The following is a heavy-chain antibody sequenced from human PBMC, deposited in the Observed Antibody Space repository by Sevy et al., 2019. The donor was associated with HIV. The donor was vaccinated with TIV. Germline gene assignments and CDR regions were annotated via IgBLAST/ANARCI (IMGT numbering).Heavy chain of an antibody. D-gene: IGHD3-10*01. CDR2: INHSGST. J-gene: IGHJ6*02. V-gene: IGHV4-34*01. CDR3: ARGTHGSGSYYNILNGMDV. CDR1: GGSFSGYY. Sequence: SETLSLTCAVYGGSFSGYYWSWIRQPPGKGLEWIGEINHSGSTNYNPSLKSRVTISVDTSKNQFSLKLSSVTAADTAVYYCARGTHGSGSYYNILNGMDVWGQGTKVTVSS.